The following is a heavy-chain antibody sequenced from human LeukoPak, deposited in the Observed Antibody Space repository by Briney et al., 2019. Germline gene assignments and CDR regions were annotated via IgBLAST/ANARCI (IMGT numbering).Heavy chain of an antibody. D-gene: IGHD3-22*01. CDR2: ISSSSSYI. J-gene: IGHJ4*02. V-gene: IGHV3-21*01. Sequence: GGSLRLSCAASGFTFSSYSMNWVRQAPGKGLESVSSISSSSSYIYYADSVKGRFTISRDNAKNSLYLQMNSLRAEDTAVYYCARERYYYDSSGFDYWGQGTLVTVSS. CDR1: GFTFSSYS. CDR3: ARERYYYDSSGFDY.